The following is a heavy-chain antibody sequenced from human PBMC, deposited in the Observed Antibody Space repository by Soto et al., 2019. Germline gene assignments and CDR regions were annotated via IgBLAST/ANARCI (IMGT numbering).Heavy chain of an antibody. Sequence: SATLSLTCTVSGGCISSYEWSWIRQPPGKGLEWIAYISSSGSTNHNPSLKSRVTISGDTSKNQFSLRLSSVTAADTAVYYCARGFGSPYYFDFWGQGTLVTVSS. CDR2: ISSSGST. J-gene: IGHJ4*02. D-gene: IGHD3-10*01. CDR3: ARGFGSPYYFDF. V-gene: IGHV4-59*01. CDR1: GGCISSYE.